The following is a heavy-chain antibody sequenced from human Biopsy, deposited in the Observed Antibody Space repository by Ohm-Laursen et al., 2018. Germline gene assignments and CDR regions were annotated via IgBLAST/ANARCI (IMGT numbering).Heavy chain of an antibody. CDR2: ISASSSYI. V-gene: IGHV3-21*06. CDR1: GVTLSGYG. CDR3: ATELLPPGVGGPWLDS. Sequence: SLRLSCAASGVTLSGYGINWVRQAPGKGLEWVSSISASSSYIYYADSVEGRFTVSRDNTKNTLYLQMNSLRAADTAIYFCATELLPPGVGGPWLDSWGQGTPVTVSS. D-gene: IGHD3-10*01. J-gene: IGHJ5*01.